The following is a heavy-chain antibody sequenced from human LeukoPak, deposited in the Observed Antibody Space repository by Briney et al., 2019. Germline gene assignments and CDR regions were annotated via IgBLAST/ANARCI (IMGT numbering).Heavy chain of an antibody. D-gene: IGHD5-12*01. V-gene: IGHV4-59*01. J-gene: IGHJ3*02. Sequence: SETPSLTCTVSGGSISEYHWTWIRQPPGKAAEWIGHSHFTGASNYNPSLKGRVTISLYTSKNQFSLKLSSVTAADTAIYYCARAYSDYGNDAFDIWGQGTKVTVS. CDR2: SHFTGAS. CDR3: ARAYSDYGNDAFDI. CDR1: GGSISEYH.